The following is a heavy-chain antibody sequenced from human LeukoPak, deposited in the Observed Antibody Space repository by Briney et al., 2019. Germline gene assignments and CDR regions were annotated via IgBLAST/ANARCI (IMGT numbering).Heavy chain of an antibody. CDR1: GGSISSYY. CDR3: ARERGSYWYYYYYYMDV. D-gene: IGHD1-26*01. CDR2: IYYSEST. J-gene: IGHJ6*03. Sequence: SETLSLTCTVSGGSISSYYWSWIRQPPGKGLEWIGYIYYSESTNYNPSLKSRVTISLDTSKNQFSLQLNSVAPEDTAVYYCARERGSYWYYYYYYMDVWGKGTTVTVSS. V-gene: IGHV4-59*12.